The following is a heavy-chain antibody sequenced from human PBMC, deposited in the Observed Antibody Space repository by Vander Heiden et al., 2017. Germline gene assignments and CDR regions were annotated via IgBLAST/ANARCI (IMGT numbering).Heavy chain of an antibody. D-gene: IGHD3-3*01. CDR1: GFSLSNARKG. CDR2: IFSNDEK. CDR3: ARMAYDFWSGRTDNWFDP. V-gene: IGHV2-26*01. Sequence: QVTLKESGPVLVKPTETLTLTCTVSGFSLSNARKGVSWIRQPPGKALEWLAHIFSNDEKSYSTSLKSRLTISKDTSKSQVVLTMTNMDPVDTATYYCARMAYDFWSGRTDNWFDPWGQGTLVTVSS. J-gene: IGHJ5*02.